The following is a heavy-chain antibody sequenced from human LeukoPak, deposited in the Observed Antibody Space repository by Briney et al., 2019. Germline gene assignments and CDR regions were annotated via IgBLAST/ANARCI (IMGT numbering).Heavy chain of an antibody. CDR3: ARDKYGDQYYFDL. V-gene: IGHV3-21*01. J-gene: IGHJ4*02. Sequence: GGSLRLSCTASGFTFGDYAMSWFRQAPGKGLEWVSFISSSSSYIYYADSVKGRFTISRDNARNSLYLQMNSLRAEDTAVYYCARDKYGDQYYFDLWGQGPLVTVSS. D-gene: IGHD4-17*01. CDR2: ISSSSSYI. CDR1: GFTFGDYA.